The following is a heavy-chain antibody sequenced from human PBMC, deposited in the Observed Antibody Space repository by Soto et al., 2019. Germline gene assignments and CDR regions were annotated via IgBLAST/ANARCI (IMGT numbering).Heavy chain of an antibody. J-gene: IGHJ5*02. CDR2: INPRVGST. D-gene: IGHD1-7*01. Sequence: GASVKVSCKASGYTFTSYYMHWVRQSPGQGLEWMGIINPRVGSTSYAQKFQGRVSMTRDTSTSTVYMGVSSLRSEDTAVYYCARVRRITGTIQDNCFDPWGQGTLVTVSS. CDR1: GYTFTSYY. V-gene: IGHV1-46*01. CDR3: ARVRRITGTIQDNCFDP.